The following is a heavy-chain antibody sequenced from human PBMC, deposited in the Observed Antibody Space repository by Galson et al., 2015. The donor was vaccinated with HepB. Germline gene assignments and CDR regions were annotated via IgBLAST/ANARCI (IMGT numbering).Heavy chain of an antibody. Sequence: SLRLSCAASGFTFSSYAMHWVRQAPGKGLEWVAVISYDGSNKYYADSVKGRFTISRDNSKNTLYLQMNSLRAEDTAVYYCARDPYYYDSSGYYYGRVYFQHWGQGTLVTVSS. J-gene: IGHJ1*01. V-gene: IGHV3-30-3*01. CDR1: GFTFSSYA. CDR2: ISYDGSNK. CDR3: ARDPYYYDSSGYYYGRVYFQH. D-gene: IGHD3-22*01.